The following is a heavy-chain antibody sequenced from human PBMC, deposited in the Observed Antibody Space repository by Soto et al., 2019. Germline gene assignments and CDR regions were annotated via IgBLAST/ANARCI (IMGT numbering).Heavy chain of an antibody. CDR3: ARVPLYSFEIVQVPAVMFEDWFEP. Sequence: QAQLVQSGAEVRKPGASVKVSCKASGYIFMNFALHWVRQAPGQRFEWMGWINAGNGKTEYSQKFQGRITMIRDTSPSTAYMELSDLRSEDTAVYFCARVPLYSFEIVQVPAVMFEDWFEPWGQGTLVTVSS. V-gene: IGHV1-3*01. CDR2: INAGNGKT. CDR1: GYIFMNFA. J-gene: IGHJ5*02. D-gene: IGHD2-2*01.